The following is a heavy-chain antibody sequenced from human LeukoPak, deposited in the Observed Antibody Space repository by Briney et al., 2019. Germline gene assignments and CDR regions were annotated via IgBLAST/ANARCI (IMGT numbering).Heavy chain of an antibody. D-gene: IGHD6-13*01. J-gene: IGHJ4*02. CDR2: IKRDGSEK. CDR3: ARVSRYSGNWYPPEY. V-gene: IGHV3-7*01. Sequence: GGSLRLSCAASGVTFSGDWMSWGRQAPEKGRGWVASIKRDGSEKYYVDSVKGRVTISRDNAKNSLYLQMNSLRAEDTAVYYCARVSRYSGNWYPPEYWGQGTLVTVSS. CDR1: GVTFSGDW.